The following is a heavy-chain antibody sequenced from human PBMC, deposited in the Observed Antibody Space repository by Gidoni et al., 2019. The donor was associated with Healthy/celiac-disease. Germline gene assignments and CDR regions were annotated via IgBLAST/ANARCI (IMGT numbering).Heavy chain of an antibody. CDR3: AKDIGSYGRYFDY. J-gene: IGHJ4*02. V-gene: IGHV3-43*01. CDR2: ISWDGGST. Sequence: EVQLVESGGVVVQPGGSPCLSCSASGFTFDDYTRHWVPQTPGKGLEWVSLISWDGGSTYYADSVKGRFTISRDNSKNSLYLQMNSLRTEDTALYYCAKDIGSYGRYFDYWGQGTLVTVSS. CDR1: GFTFDDYT. D-gene: IGHD1-26*01.